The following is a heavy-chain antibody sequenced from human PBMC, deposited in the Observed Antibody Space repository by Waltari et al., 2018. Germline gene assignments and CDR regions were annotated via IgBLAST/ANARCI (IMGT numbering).Heavy chain of an antibody. CDR1: GGSISSSSYY. D-gene: IGHD3-10*01. V-gene: IGHV4-39*01. Sequence: QLQLQESGPGLVKPSETLSLTCTVSGGSISSSSYYWGWIRQPPGKGLEWIGSIYYSGSTYYNPSLKSRVTISVDTSKNQFSLKLSSVTAADTAVYYCARPSSITIGAFDIWGQGTMVTVSS. J-gene: IGHJ3*02. CDR2: IYYSGST. CDR3: ARPSSITIGAFDI.